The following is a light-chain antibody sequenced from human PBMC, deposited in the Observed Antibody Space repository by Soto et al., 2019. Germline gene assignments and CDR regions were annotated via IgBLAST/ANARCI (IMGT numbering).Light chain of an antibody. CDR3: QQYGSSFT. J-gene: IGKJ3*01. V-gene: IGKV3-20*01. CDR1: QSVSSSH. Sequence: EIVLTQSPGTLSLSPGERATLSCRASQSVSSSHLAWYQQKPGQAPRLLIYGASSRATGVPDRFSGSGSGTDFTLTISRLEPEDFAVYYCQQYGSSFTFGPGTKVDIK. CDR2: GAS.